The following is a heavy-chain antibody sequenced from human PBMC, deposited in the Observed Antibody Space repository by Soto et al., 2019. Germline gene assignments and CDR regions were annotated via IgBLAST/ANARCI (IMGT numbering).Heavy chain of an antibody. J-gene: IGHJ4*02. V-gene: IGHV3-30*18. Sequence: GGSLRLSCAASEFTFSSYGMHWVRQAPGKGLEWVAVISYDGSNKYYADSVKGRFTISRDNSKNTLYLQMNSLRAEDTAVYYCAKEPHQQQLWSYFDYWGQGTLVTVSS. CDR2: ISYDGSNK. CDR1: EFTFSSYG. D-gene: IGHD6-13*01. CDR3: AKEPHQQQLWSYFDY.